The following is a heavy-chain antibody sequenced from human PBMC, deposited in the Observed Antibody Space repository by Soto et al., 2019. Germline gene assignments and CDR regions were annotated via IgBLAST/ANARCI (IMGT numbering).Heavy chain of an antibody. CDR2: INPNGGAS. J-gene: IGHJ6*03. CDR3: ARESGGATATLDSDYFYRDV. D-gene: IGHD5-12*01. CDR1: VDSFNYYY. Sequence: VQLVQSGADVKKPVASEKVSCRTPVDSFNYYYIHWLRQTPGQGLECMVRINPNGGASKYAQKFQGRVTVTRDTSIRTVYMELSSLSSDDTALYYCARESGGATATLDSDYFYRDVWCKGTTVTVSS. V-gene: IGHV1-2*02.